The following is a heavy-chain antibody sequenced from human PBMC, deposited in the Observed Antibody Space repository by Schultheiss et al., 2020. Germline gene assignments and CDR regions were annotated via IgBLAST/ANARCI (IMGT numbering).Heavy chain of an antibody. J-gene: IGHJ6*02. V-gene: IGHV3-11*05. D-gene: IGHD3-10*01. CDR2: ISSSSSYT. CDR1: GFTFSDYY. Sequence: GGSLRLSCAASGFTFSDYYMSWIRQAPGKGLEWVSYISSSSSYTNYADSVKGRFTISRDNAKKSLYLQMNSPRAEDTAVYYCARVGRGSGSPTPTFGYYYGMDVWGQGTTGNGYS. CDR3: ARVGRGSGSPTPTFGYYYGMDV.